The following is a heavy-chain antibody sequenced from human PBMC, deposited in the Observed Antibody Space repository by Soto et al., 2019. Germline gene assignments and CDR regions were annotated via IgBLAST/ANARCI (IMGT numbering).Heavy chain of an antibody. Sequence: LRLSCAASGFTFSSYAMHWVRQAPGKGLQWVAVISYDGSNKYYADSVKGRFTISRDNSKNTLYLQMNSLRAEDTAVYYCARGRSRYAFDIWGQGTMVTVSS. CDR1: GFTFSSYA. CDR3: ARGRSRYAFDI. CDR2: ISYDGSNK. J-gene: IGHJ3*02. V-gene: IGHV3-30-3*01.